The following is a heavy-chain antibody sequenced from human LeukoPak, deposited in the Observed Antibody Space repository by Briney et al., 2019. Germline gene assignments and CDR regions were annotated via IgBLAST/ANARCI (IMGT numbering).Heavy chain of an antibody. V-gene: IGHV4-59*11. J-gene: IGHJ6*03. CDR1: GGSISSHY. CDR2: IYYSGST. CDR3: ARVFKSGYYYYTYV. Sequence: SETLSLTCTVSGGSISSHYWSWIRQPPGKGLEWIGYIYYSGSTNYNPSLKSRVTISVDTSKNQFSLKLSSVTAADTAVYYCARVFKSGYYYYTYVWGKGTTVTVSS.